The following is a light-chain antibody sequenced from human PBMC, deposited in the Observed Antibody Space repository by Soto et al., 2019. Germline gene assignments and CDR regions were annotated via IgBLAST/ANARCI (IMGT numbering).Light chain of an antibody. CDR2: GAS. CDR3: QQHGDSLT. CDR1: HTVNSNY. V-gene: IGKV3-20*01. J-gene: IGKJ4*01. Sequence: ETVLTQSTGTLSLSPGERATLSFRASHTVNSNYLGWYQQKPGQAPRLLMDGASSRATGIPDRFSGSGSGTDFTLTISRLEPEDFAVYYCQQHGDSLTFGGGTKVDIK.